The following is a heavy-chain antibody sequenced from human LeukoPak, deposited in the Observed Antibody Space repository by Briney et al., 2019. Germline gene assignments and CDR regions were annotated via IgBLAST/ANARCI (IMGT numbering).Heavy chain of an antibody. J-gene: IGHJ4*02. Sequence: PGGSLTLSYVASGCSVSIAWVTWVRQAPGKGLEWVANIDKHGNGKYYVDSVKGRFAISRDYASNSVFLQMDSLRAEDTSVYYCARDAGWGYYDLWGQGTPVTVSS. D-gene: IGHD1-26*01. CDR2: IDKHGNGK. CDR1: GCSVSIAW. V-gene: IGHV3-7*01. CDR3: ARDAGWGYYDL.